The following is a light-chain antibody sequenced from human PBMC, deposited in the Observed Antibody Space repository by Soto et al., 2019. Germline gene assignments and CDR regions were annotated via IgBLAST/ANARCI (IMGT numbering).Light chain of an antibody. V-gene: IGLV2-23*02. J-gene: IGLJ2*01. Sequence: QSALTQPASVSGSPGQSITISCTGPSSDVQSSNLVSWYQHHPGKAPKLIIYDVTKRPSGVSNRFSGSKSGNTASLTISGLQVEDEADYYCCSYASRSTSVIFGGGTKVTVL. CDR1: SSDVQSSNL. CDR3: CSYASRSTSVI. CDR2: DVT.